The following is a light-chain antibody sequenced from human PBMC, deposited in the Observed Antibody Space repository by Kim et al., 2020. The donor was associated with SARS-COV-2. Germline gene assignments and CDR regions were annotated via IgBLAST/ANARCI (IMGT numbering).Light chain of an antibody. CDR1: QGISNY. CDR2: DAS. Sequence: ASVGDRVTIPCRASQGISNYLAWYQQKPGKVPKLLIHDASTLRSGVPSRFSGSGSGTDFTLTISSLQPEDVATYYCQKYNSVPYTFGQGTKLEI. V-gene: IGKV1-27*01. J-gene: IGKJ2*01. CDR3: QKYNSVPYT.